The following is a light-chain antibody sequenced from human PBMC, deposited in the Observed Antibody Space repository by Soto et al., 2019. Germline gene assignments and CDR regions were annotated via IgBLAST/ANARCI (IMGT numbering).Light chain of an antibody. Sequence: DIQMTQSPSALSASVGDRVTITCRASQSISSWLAWYQQKPGKAPKLLIYDASSLESRVPSRFSGSASGTEFTLTISGLRPDDFATYYCQQYNTYSYTFGQGTKLEIK. J-gene: IGKJ2*01. CDR3: QQYNTYSYT. V-gene: IGKV1-5*01. CDR2: DAS. CDR1: QSISSW.